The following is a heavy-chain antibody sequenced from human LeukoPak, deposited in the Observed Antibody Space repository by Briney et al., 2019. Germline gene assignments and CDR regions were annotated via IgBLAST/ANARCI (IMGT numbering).Heavy chain of an antibody. Sequence: ASVKVSCKVSGYTLTELSMHWVRQAPGKGLEWMGGFDPEDGETIYAQKFQGRVTMTEDTSTDTAYMELSSLRSEDTAVYYCAARERYGSRSYLSFDYWGQGTLVTVSS. CDR1: GYTLTELS. CDR3: AARERYGSRSYLSFDY. CDR2: FDPEDGET. D-gene: IGHD3-10*01. J-gene: IGHJ4*02. V-gene: IGHV1-24*01.